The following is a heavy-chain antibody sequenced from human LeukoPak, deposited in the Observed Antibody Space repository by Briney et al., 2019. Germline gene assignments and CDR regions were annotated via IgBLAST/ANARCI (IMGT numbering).Heavy chain of an antibody. V-gene: IGHV4-38-2*02. J-gene: IGHJ5*02. CDR2: IYQSGTT. D-gene: IGHD1-14*01. CDR3: ARHDHLFDP. Sequence: SETLSLTCTVSGYSMSSGYYWDWIRQPPGKGLEWIGSIYQSGTTYYNPSLKSRVTISVDTSKNQFSLKLSSVTAADTAVYYCARHDHLFDPWGQGTLVTVSS. CDR1: GYSMSSGYY.